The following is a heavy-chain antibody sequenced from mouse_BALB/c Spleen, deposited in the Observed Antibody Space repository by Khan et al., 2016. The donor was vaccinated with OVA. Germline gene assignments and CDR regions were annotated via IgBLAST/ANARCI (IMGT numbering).Heavy chain of an antibody. Sequence: VRLQQSGPELVKPGASLKISCRTSGYSFTGYTMDWVKQSHGINLEWIGLINPNNGDTYYNQKFKDKATLTVDESSSTAYLELLSLTSEDSAVYYCTRGGYGTFAFWGQGTLVTVSA. CDR2: INPNNGDT. CDR3: TRGGYGTFAF. CDR1: GYSFTGYT. J-gene: IGHJ3*01. V-gene: IGHV1-18*01. D-gene: IGHD2-2*01.